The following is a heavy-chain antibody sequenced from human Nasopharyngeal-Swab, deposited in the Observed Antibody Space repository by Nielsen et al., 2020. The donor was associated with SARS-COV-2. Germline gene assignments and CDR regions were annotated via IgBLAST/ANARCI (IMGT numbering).Heavy chain of an antibody. Sequence: GGSLRLSCAASGFTFSNAWMSWVRQAPGKGLEWVGRIKSKTDGGTTDYAAPVTGRFTISRDDSKNTLYLQMNSLKSEDTAVYYCIYMQKNYFYCMDVWGKGTTVTVSS. D-gene: IGHD2-2*02. CDR2: IKSKTDGGTT. CDR1: GFTFSNAW. V-gene: IGHV3-15*01. CDR3: IYMQKNYFYCMDV. J-gene: IGHJ6*03.